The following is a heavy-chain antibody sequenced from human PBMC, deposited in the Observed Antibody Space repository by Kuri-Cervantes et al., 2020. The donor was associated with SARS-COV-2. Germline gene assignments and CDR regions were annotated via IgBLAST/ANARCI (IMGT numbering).Heavy chain of an antibody. CDR2: IYSGGST. D-gene: IGHD3-3*01. CDR3: ARAAGEAITIFGVVILGAFDI. V-gene: IGHV3-66*02. CDR1: GFTVSSNY. Sequence: GGSLRLSCAASGFTVSSNYMSWVRQAPGKGLEWVSVIYSGGSTYYADSVKGRFTISRDNSKNTLYLQMNSLRAEDTAVYYCARAAGEAITIFGVVILGAFDIWGQGTMVTVSS. J-gene: IGHJ3*02.